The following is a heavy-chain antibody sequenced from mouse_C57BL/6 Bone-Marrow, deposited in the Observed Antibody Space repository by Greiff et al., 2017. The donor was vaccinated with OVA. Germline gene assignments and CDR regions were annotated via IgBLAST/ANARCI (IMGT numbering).Heavy chain of an antibody. CDR3: ARDSFYAMDY. Sequence: VQLQQSGAELARPGASVKLSCKASGYTFTSYGISWVKQRTGQGLEWIGEIYPRSGNTYYNEKFKCKATLTADKSSSTAYMELRSLTSEDSAVYFCARDSFYAMDYWGQGTSVTVSS. CDR1: GYTFTSYG. J-gene: IGHJ4*01. D-gene: IGHD1-2*01. V-gene: IGHV1-81*01. CDR2: IYPRSGNT.